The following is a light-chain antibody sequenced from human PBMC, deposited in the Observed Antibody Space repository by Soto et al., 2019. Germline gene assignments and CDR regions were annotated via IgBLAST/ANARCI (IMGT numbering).Light chain of an antibody. J-gene: IGKJ5*01. V-gene: IGKV3-15*01. CDR3: QQYNNSPIT. Sequence: EILMTQSPATLSVSPGERATLSCRASQSVDSNLAWYQQKPGGAPRLLIYGASTRATGISARFSGRGSGTEFPLTISSLQSEDFGVYYRQQYNNSPITFGQGTRLVI. CDR2: GAS. CDR1: QSVDSN.